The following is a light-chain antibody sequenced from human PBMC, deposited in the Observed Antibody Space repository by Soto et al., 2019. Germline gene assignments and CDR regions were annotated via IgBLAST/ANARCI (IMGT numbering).Light chain of an antibody. CDR2: KAS. J-gene: IGKJ1*01. CDR3: QHYNSYSEA. Sequence: DIQMTQSPSTLSGSVGARLTITRRASQTISSWLAWYQQKPGKAPKLLIYKASTLKSGVTSRFSGSGSGTEFTLTISSLQPDDFATYYCQHYNSYSEAFGQGTKVDIK. V-gene: IGKV1-5*03. CDR1: QTISSW.